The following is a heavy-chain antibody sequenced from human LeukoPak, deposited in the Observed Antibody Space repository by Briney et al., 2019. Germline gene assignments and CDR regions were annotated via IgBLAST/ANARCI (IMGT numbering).Heavy chain of an antibody. CDR3: ARVSVYDWESFYDY. D-gene: IGHD5/OR15-5a*01. CDR1: GGSISSYY. V-gene: IGHV4-59*01. CDR2: IYYSGST. J-gene: IGHJ4*02. Sequence: SETLSLTCTVSGGSISSYYWSWLRQPPGKGLEWIGYIYYSGSTNYNPYLKSRVTISVDTSKNQFSLKLRSVTAADTAVYYCARVSVYDWESFYDYWGQGTLVTVSS.